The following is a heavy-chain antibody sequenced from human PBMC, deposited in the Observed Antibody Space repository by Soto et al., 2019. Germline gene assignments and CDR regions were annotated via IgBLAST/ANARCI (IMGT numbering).Heavy chain of an antibody. CDR2: ISVSGDNT. CDR3: AKDGKMRTKVWFPAGYGMDV. V-gene: IGHV3-23*01. D-gene: IGHD3-10*01. CDR1: GFTFSRYA. Sequence: GFLRLSCAASGFTFSRYAMNWVRQAPGMGLQWISGISVSGDNTSYVESVRGRFTVYRDNSKNTLYLQMNNLRAEETALYYCAKDGKMRTKVWFPAGYGMDVWGQGTTVTVSS. J-gene: IGHJ6*02.